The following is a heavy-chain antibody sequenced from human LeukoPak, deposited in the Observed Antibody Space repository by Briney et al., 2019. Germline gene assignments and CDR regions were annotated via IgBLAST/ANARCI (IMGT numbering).Heavy chain of an antibody. J-gene: IGHJ4*02. CDR3: ATIYGDFSDFDY. V-gene: IGHV4-34*01. CDR2: ITHHGST. Sequence: SETLSLTCAIYGGSFSNYYYNWVRQPPGKGLEWIGVITHHGSTNYNPSLKSRVTISVDTSKNQFSLKLSSVAAADTAVYYCATIYGDFSDFDYWGQGTLVTVSS. CDR1: GGSFSNYY. D-gene: IGHD4-17*01.